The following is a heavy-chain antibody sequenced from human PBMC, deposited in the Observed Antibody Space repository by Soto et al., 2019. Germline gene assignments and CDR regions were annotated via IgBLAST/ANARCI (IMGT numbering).Heavy chain of an antibody. Sequence: GGSLRLSCAASGFTFSSYEMNWVRQAPGKGLEWVSYISSSGSTIYYADSVKGRFTISRDNAKNSLYLQMNSLRAEDTAVYYCARDRLNYYDSSGYYPNWGQGTLVTVSS. CDR1: GFTFSSYE. D-gene: IGHD3-22*01. J-gene: IGHJ4*02. CDR3: ARDRLNYYDSSGYYPN. CDR2: ISSSGSTI. V-gene: IGHV3-48*03.